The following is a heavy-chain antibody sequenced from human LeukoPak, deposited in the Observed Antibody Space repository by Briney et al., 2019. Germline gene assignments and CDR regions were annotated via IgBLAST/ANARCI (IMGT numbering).Heavy chain of an antibody. CDR3: ARETNDFWSGRRIDY. CDR1: GFSFSSYW. J-gene: IGHJ4*02. CDR2: IKQDGSEK. V-gene: IGHV3-7*01. D-gene: IGHD3-3*01. Sequence: GGSLRLSCAGSGFSFSSYWMTWVRQAPGKGLEWVANIKQDGSEKYYADSVKGRFTISRDNAKNSLYLQMNGLRAEDTAVYYCARETNDFWSGRRIDYWGQGTLVTVSS.